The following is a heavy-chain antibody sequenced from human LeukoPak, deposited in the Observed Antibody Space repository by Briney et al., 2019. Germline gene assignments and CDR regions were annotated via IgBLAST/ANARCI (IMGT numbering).Heavy chain of an antibody. J-gene: IGHJ4*02. CDR1: GYTFTSYG. CDR2: ISAYNGNT. CDR3: ARAVVYPPTTDYDFWSGYYASDFDY. D-gene: IGHD3-3*01. Sequence: ASVKVSCKASGYTFTSYGISWVRQAPGQGLEWMGWISAYNGNTNYAQKLQGRVTMTTDTSTSTAYMELRSLRSDDTVVYYCARAVVYPPTTDYDFWSGYYASDFDYWGQGTLVTVSS. V-gene: IGHV1-18*01.